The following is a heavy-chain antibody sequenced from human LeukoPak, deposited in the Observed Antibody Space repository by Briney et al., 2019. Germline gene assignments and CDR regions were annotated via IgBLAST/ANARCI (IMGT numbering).Heavy chain of an antibody. CDR1: GFTFDDYA. CDR2: LYTAGPT. CDR3: LRGDRRDY. J-gene: IGHJ4*02. Sequence: GRSLRLSCAASGFTFDDYAMHWVRQAPGKGLEWVSVLYTAGPTYYADSVQGRFTISRDNAKDSLYLQMNSLRVEDTAVYYCLRGDRRDYWGQGTLVTVSS. V-gene: IGHV3-66*01.